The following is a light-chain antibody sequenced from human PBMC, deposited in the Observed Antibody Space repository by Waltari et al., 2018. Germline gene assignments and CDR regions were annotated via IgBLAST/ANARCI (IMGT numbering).Light chain of an antibody. V-gene: IGLV2-14*01. CDR3: NSYATSSARV. CDR1: SSDVGAFNY. CDR2: ESR. J-gene: IGLJ3*02. Sequence: QSALTQPASVSGSPGQSITISCTGTSSDVGAFNYVSWYQQHPGKAPKLIIYESRNRPSGVSNRFSGSKSGNTASLTISGLQAEDEADYYCNSYATSSARVFGGGTKLTVL.